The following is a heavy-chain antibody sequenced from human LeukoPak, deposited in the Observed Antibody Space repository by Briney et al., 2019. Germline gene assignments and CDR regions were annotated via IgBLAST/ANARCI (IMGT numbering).Heavy chain of an antibody. V-gene: IGHV4-39*01. D-gene: IGHD1-1*01. Sequence: TPSETLSLPCTVSGGSISSSSYYWGWIRQPPGKGLEWIGSIYYSGSTYYNPSLKSRVTISVDTSKTQFSLKLSSVTAADTAVYYCARHKGQGTYYFDPWGQGTLVTVSS. CDR2: IYYSGST. CDR3: ARHKGQGTYYFDP. CDR1: GGSISSSSYY. J-gene: IGHJ4*02.